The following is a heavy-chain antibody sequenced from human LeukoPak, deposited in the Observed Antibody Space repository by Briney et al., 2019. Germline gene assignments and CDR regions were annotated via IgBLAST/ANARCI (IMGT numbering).Heavy chain of an antibody. CDR3: ARALAYYYDSSGHFDY. CDR2: IIPIFGTA. Sequence: ASVKVSCKASGYTFTSYAISWVRQAPGQGLEWMGGIIPIFGTANYAQKFQGRVTITADESTGTAYMELSSLRSEDTAVYYCARALAYYYDSSGHFDYWGQGTLVTVSS. D-gene: IGHD3-22*01. V-gene: IGHV1-69*13. CDR1: GYTFTSYA. J-gene: IGHJ4*02.